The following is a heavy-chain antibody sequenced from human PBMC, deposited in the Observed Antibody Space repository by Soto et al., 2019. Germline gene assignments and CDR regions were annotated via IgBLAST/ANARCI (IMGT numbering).Heavy chain of an antibody. Sequence: ASVKVSCKASGYTFTSYGISWVRQAPGQGLEWMGWISAYNGNTNYAQKLQGRVTMTTDTSTSTAYMELRSLRSDDTAVYYCARDRRARYCSSTSCDAFYIWGQGTMVTVSS. V-gene: IGHV1-18*01. CDR2: ISAYNGNT. CDR3: ARDRRARYCSSTSCDAFYI. J-gene: IGHJ3*02. D-gene: IGHD2-2*01. CDR1: GYTFTSYG.